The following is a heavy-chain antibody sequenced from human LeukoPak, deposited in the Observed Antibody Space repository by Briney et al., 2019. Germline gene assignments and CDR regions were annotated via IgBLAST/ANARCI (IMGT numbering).Heavy chain of an antibody. D-gene: IGHD2-2*01. CDR1: GGSISSYY. J-gene: IGHJ4*02. CDR2: IYYSGST. V-gene: IGHV4-59*01. CDR3: ARPRYCSSTSCSSFGY. Sequence: SETLSLTCTVSGGSISSYYWSWTRQPPGKGLEWIGYIYYSGSTNYNPSLKSRVTISVDTSKNQFSLKLSSVTAADTAVYYCARPRYCSSTSCSSFGYWGQGTLVTVSS.